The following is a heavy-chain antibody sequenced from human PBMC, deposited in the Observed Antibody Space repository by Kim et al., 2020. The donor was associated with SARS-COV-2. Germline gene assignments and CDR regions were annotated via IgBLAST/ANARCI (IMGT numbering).Heavy chain of an antibody. Sequence: GGSLRLSCAASGFTFSSYAMSWVRQAPGKGLEWVSAISGSGGSTYYADSVKGRFTISRDNSKNTLYLQMNSLRAEDTAVYYCAKEAEWDCTNGVCYTRDGSGSFPGFDYWGQGTLVTVSS. CDR1: GFTFSSYA. CDR2: ISGSGGST. D-gene: IGHD2-8*01. CDR3: AKEAEWDCTNGVCYTRDGSGSFPGFDY. V-gene: IGHV3-23*01. J-gene: IGHJ4*02.